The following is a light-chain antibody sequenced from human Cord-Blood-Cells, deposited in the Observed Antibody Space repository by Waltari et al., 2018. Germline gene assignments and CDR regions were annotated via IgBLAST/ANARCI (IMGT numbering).Light chain of an antibody. V-gene: IGKV1-9*01. Sequence: DIQLTQSPSFLSASVGDRVTITCRASQGISSYLAWYQQKPGKAPKLQIYAASTLQSGVPSRFSGSGSGTEFTLTISSLQPEDFATYYCQQLNSYPYTFGQGTKLEIK. CDR3: QQLNSYPYT. CDR2: AAS. J-gene: IGKJ2*01. CDR1: QGISSY.